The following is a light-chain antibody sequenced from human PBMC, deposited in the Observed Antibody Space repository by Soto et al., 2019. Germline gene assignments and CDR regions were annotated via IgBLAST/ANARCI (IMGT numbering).Light chain of an antibody. J-gene: IGLJ1*01. CDR2: YNN. Sequence: SVRPHPPSASETTGQTVSISCSGSNSNIASNTVNWYQHLPGTAPKLLIYYNNQRPSGVPDRFSGSKSGTSASLAISGLQFEDESDYYCAAWDDTLKRYVFGTGTKVTAL. CDR3: AAWDDTLKRYV. CDR1: NSNIASNT. V-gene: IGLV1-44*01.